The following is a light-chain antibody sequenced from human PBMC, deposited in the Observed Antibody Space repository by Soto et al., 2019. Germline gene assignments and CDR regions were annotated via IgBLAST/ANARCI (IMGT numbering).Light chain of an antibody. CDR1: ASDIGNYNY. CDR2: EVS. CDR3: TSYTASDSVV. V-gene: IGLV2-14*01. J-gene: IGLJ2*01. Sequence: QSPLTQPASVSGSPGQSITISCTGTASDIGNYNYVSWYQHHPGKGPQLMIYEVSKRPSGVSNRFSGSKSGNTASLTISGLQAEDEAHYYCTSYTASDSVVFGGGTKLTVL.